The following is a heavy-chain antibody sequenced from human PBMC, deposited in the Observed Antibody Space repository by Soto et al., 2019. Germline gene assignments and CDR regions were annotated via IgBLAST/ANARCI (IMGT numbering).Heavy chain of an antibody. CDR2: INPKSGGT. CDR1: GYTFTVYY. J-gene: IGHJ4*02. CDR3: ARVLEKGGGSAGFDY. Sequence: QVQLVQSGAEVKKPGASVNVSCKASGYTFTVYYMHWVRQAPGQGLEWMGWINPKSGGTMYPQKFEGRVKMTWDTSISPAYMGLTRLSFDERAVYSCARVLEKGGGSAGFDYWGQGTLFTV. D-gene: IGHD1-26*01. V-gene: IGHV1-2*02.